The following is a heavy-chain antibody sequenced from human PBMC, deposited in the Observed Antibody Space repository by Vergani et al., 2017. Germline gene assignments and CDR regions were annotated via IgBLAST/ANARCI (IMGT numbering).Heavy chain of an antibody. Sequence: EVQLLESGGGLEQPGGSLRLSCAASGFTFSSYAMSWVRQAPGKGLEWVSAISGSGGSTYYADSVKGRFTISRDNSKNTLYLQMNSLRAEDTAVYYCAKISYCSSTSCPFPYYYYGMDVWGQGTTVTVSS. CDR2: ISGSGGST. CDR1: GFTFSSYA. CDR3: AKISYCSSTSCPFPYYYYGMDV. J-gene: IGHJ6*02. D-gene: IGHD2-2*01. V-gene: IGHV3-23*01.